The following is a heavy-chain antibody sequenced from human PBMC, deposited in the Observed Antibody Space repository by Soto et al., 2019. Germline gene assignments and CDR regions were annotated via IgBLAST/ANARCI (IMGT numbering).Heavy chain of an antibody. CDR3: GKVLVGATGHTDSDS. CDR2: IDYNGVT. V-gene: IGHV4-39*01. CDR1: GGSIYRSGYY. D-gene: IGHD2-15*01. J-gene: IGHJ4*02. Sequence: SETLSLTCTVSGGSIYRSGYYWGWIRQPPGRGLEWIGNIDYNGVTYSNPSLKSRVTISRDTSKNQSSLKLTSVTAADTALYYCGKVLVGATGHTDSDSWGPGTLVTVSS.